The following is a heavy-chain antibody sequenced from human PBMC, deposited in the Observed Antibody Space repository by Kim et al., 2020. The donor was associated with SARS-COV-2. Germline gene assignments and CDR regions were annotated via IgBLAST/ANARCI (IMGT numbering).Heavy chain of an antibody. CDR3: VTTLVLGVVWYYYGLDV. CDR1: GGSVNSDSYY. Sequence: SETLSLTCTVSGGSVNSDSYYWTWIRQPPGQGLEWIGYVHYSGTTNYNPSLKSRVTISQDTSTNQFSLNLTSVTAADTALYFCVTTLVLGVVWYYYGLDV. V-gene: IGHV4-61*01. D-gene: IGHD3-10*01. CDR2: VHYSGTT. J-gene: IGHJ6*01.